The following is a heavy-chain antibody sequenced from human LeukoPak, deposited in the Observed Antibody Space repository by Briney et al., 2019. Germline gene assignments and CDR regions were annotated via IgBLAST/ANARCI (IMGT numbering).Heavy chain of an antibody. CDR3: ARFRLQQLVVDY. Sequence: SETLSLTCTVSGGSISSYYWSWIRQPPGKGLEWIGYIYYSGSTNYNPSLKSRVTISVVTSKNQFSLKLSSVTAADTAVYYCARFRLQQLVVDYWGQGTLVTVSS. CDR1: GGSISSYY. D-gene: IGHD6-13*01. J-gene: IGHJ4*02. V-gene: IGHV4-59*01. CDR2: IYYSGST.